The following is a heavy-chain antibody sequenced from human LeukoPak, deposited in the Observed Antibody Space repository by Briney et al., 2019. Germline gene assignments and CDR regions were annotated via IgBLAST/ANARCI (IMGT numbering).Heavy chain of an antibody. V-gene: IGHV3-74*01. CDR2: IKSDGRT. D-gene: IGHD6-19*01. Sequence: GGSLRLSCAASGFTLSSYWMHWVRQAPGKGLVWVSRIKSDGRTNYADSVKGRFTISRDNAKNTLFMQMNSLRAEDTAVYYCGKSGSRDWDYFEYWGQGTLVTASS. CDR1: GFTLSSYW. J-gene: IGHJ4*02. CDR3: GKSGSRDWDYFEY.